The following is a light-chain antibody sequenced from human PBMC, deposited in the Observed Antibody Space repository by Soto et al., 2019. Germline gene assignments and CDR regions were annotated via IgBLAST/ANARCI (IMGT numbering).Light chain of an antibody. CDR2: GAS. CDR1: QSVSSTY. J-gene: IGKJ2*01. CDR3: QQYGTPPPFT. V-gene: IGKV3-20*01. Sequence: EIVLTQSPGTLSLSPGERATLSCRASQSVSSTYLAWYQQKPGQAPRVLVYGASNRATGIPDRFSGSGSGTDFTLTISRLEPEDFAVYFCQQYGTPPPFTFGRGTK.